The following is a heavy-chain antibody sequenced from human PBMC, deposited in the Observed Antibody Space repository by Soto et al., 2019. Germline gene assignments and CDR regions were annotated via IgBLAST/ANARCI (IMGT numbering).Heavy chain of an antibody. Sequence: QLQLQESAPGLVKPSETLSLTCTVSGDSISSSSYYWGSISQPPGKGLKWIGSIYYSGRTYNNPSLNSRVTLSVDTSKNQFSLKLSSVTAADTAVYYCARYAGGTSTTIDYRGQGTLVTVSS. V-gene: IGHV4-39*01. CDR2: IYYSGRT. CDR3: ARYAGGTSTTIDY. CDR1: GDSISSSSYY. D-gene: IGHD2-2*01. J-gene: IGHJ4*02.